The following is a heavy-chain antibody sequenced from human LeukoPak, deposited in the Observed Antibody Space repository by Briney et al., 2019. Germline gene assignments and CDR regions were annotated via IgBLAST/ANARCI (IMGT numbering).Heavy chain of an antibody. Sequence: PGGSLRLSCAASGFTFDDYAMHWVRQAPGKGLEWVSLISGDGGSTSYADSVKGRFTISRDNSKNSLYLQMNSLRTEDTASYYCARVLMTTVTISTFDIWGQGTMVTVSS. CDR3: ARVLMTTVTISTFDI. CDR1: GFTFDDYA. V-gene: IGHV3-43*02. CDR2: ISGDGGST. D-gene: IGHD4-17*01. J-gene: IGHJ3*02.